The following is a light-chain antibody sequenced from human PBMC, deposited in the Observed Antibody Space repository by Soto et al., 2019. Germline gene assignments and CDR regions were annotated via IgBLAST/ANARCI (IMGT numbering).Light chain of an antibody. Sequence: QAVVTQEPSLTVSPGGTVTLTCGSSTGTVTSGHYPYWFQQKAGQAPRTLIYNTSNKHSWTPARFSGSLLGGKAALTLSCAQPEDEAEYYCSLWYSDAVVFGGGTKLTVL. CDR1: TGTVTSGHY. V-gene: IGLV7-46*01. CDR2: NTS. J-gene: IGLJ2*01. CDR3: SLWYSDAVV.